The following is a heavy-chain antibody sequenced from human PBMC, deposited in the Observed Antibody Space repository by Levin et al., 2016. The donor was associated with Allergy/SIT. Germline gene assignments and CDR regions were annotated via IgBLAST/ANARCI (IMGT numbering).Heavy chain of an antibody. Sequence: WVRQAPGQSLEWMGWIDFGNGETQYSQKFQGRLYISGDTSANTGYMEMMNLRFEDTAVYYCARVGVRGSGWYFDYLDSWGQGSLVTVSS. CDR2: IDFGNGET. D-gene: IGHD6-19*01. CDR3: ARVGVRGSGWYFDYLDS. V-gene: IGHV1-3*01. J-gene: IGHJ4*02.